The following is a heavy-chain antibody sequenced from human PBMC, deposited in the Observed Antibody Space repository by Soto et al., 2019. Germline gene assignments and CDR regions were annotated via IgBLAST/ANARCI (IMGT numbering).Heavy chain of an antibody. Sequence: ASVKVSCKASGGTFSSYAISWVRQAPGQGLEWMGGITPIFGTANYAQKFQGRVTITADESTSTAYMELSSLRSEDTAVYYCGGREGSSSYYYYYYGMDVWGQGTTVTVSS. CDR3: GGREGSSSYYYYYYGMDV. V-gene: IGHV1-69*13. D-gene: IGHD6-6*01. J-gene: IGHJ6*02. CDR1: GGTFSSYA. CDR2: ITPIFGTA.